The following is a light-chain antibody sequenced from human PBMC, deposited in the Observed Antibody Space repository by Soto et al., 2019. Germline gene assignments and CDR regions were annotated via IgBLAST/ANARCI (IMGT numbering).Light chain of an antibody. V-gene: IGKV3-20*01. J-gene: IGKJ1*01. CDR3: QQYGSSPWT. CDR1: QSVTNNF. Sequence: EVVLTQSPGTLSLSPGERAALSCRASQSVTNNFLAWYQQKPGQAPRLLIYGAFYRATGIPDRFSGSGSGTDFTLTISRLEPEDFAVYYCQQYGSSPWTFGQGTKVDI. CDR2: GAF.